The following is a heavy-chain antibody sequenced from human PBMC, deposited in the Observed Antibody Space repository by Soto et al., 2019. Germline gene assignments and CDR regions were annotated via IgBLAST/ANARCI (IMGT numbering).Heavy chain of an antibody. CDR3: ARDRWDILEVPAARGYYMDV. CDR2: IIPILGIA. V-gene: IGHV1-69*04. CDR1: GGTFSSYT. D-gene: IGHD2-2*01. J-gene: IGHJ6*03. Sequence: SVKVSCKASGGTFSSYTISWVRQAPGQGLEWMGRIIPILGIANYAQKFQGRVTITADKSTSTAYMELSSLRSEDTAVYYCARDRWDILEVPAARGYYMDVPGKGTTDIGSS.